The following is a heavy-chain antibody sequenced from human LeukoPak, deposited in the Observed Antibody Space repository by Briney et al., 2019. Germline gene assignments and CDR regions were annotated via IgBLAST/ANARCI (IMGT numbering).Heavy chain of an antibody. CDR1: GGSISSGSYY. D-gene: IGHD3-10*01. V-gene: IGHV4-39*01. CDR3: ARTYGSGTFYYYYYMDV. J-gene: IGHJ6*03. Sequence: SQTLSLTCTVSGGSISSGSYYWGWIRQPPGKGLEWIGSIYYSGSTYYNPSLKSRVTISVDTSKNQFSLKLSSVTAADTAVYYCARTYGSGTFYYYYYMDVWGKGTTVTISS. CDR2: IYYSGST.